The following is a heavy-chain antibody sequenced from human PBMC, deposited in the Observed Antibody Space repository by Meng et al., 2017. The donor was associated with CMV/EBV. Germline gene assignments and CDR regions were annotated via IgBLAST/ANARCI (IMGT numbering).Heavy chain of an antibody. D-gene: IGHD3-9*01. CDR1: GWYFTGNY. V-gene: IGHV4-34*01. CDR2: NNHGGST. Sequence: AHVLQGGAGRYNPAEHLSLSCGAIGWYFTGNYRRWMRQPPGKALVWIRENNHGGSTNYHPSLKSRVTTTVDTAKNQLSPKLISVAAADAAVYYCARKRYWLLYPVFDPWGQGTLVTVSS. CDR3: ARKRYWLLYPVFDP. J-gene: IGHJ5*02.